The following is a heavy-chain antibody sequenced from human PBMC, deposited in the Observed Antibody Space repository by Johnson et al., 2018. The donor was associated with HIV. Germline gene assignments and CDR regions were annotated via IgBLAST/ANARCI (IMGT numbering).Heavy chain of an antibody. CDR1: GFTFDDYG. CDR3: ARKSALTGDSLGFDI. CDR2: IDWSGGRT. J-gene: IGHJ3*02. V-gene: IGHV3-20*04. D-gene: IGHD7-27*01. Sequence: VQLVESGGGVARPGGSLRLSCAASGFTFDDYGMSWVRQAPGKGLEWVSGIDWSGGRTGYADSVKGRFTISRDNAKKLLYLQMYSLRAEDTAFYYCARKSALTGDSLGFDIWGQGTMVTVSS.